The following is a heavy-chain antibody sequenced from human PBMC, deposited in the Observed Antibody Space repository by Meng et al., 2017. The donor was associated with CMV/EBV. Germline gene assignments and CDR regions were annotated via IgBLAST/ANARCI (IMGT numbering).Heavy chain of an antibody. CDR1: GYTFTSYD. V-gene: IGHV1-8*03. D-gene: IGHD2-2*01. CDR2: MNPNSGNT. J-gene: IGHJ4*02. CDR3: GRGRGGYCSSTSCLFDY. Sequence: ASVKVSCKASGYTFTSYDINWVRQATGQGLEWMGWMNPNSGNTGYAQKFQGRVTITRNTSISTAYMELRSLRSEDTAVYYCGRGRGGYCSSTSCLFDYWGQGTLVTVSS.